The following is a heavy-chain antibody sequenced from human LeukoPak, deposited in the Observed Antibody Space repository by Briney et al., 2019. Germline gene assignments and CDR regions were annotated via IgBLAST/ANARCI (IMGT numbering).Heavy chain of an antibody. Sequence: SETLSLTCAVYGGSFSGYYWSWIRQPPGKGLEWIGEINHSGSTNYNPSLKSRVTISVDTSKNQFSLKLSSVTAADTAVYYCARGGCGDWFRDGAVDDAFDIWGQGTMVTVSS. J-gene: IGHJ3*02. D-gene: IGHD2-21*02. CDR3: ARGGCGDWFRDGAVDDAFDI. CDR2: INHSGST. CDR1: GGSFSGYY. V-gene: IGHV4-34*01.